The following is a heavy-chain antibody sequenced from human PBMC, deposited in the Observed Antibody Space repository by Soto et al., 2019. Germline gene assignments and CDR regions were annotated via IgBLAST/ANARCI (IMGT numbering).Heavy chain of an antibody. D-gene: IGHD6-13*01. CDR3: ARDSLAAVFWDN. V-gene: IGHV3-7*01. J-gene: IGHJ4*02. CDR1: GFTFSSYW. CDR2: IKQDGSEK. Sequence: GGSLRLSCAASGFTFSSYWMSWVRQAPGKGLEWVANIKQDGSEKYYVDSVKGRFTISRDNAKNSLYLQMISLRAEDTAMYYCARDSLAAVFWDNWGQGTLVTV.